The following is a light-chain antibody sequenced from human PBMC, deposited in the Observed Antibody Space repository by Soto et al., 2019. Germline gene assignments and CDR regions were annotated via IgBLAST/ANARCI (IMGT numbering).Light chain of an antibody. J-gene: IGKJ1*01. CDR2: DAS. CDR1: QSIGSW. CDR3: QQYNTYPWM. Sequence: DIQMTQSPSTLSASVGDRVTVTCRASQSIGSWLAWYQQKPGKAPKLLIYDASSLESGVPSRFSGSGSGTEFTLTISSLQPDDFATYSSQQYNTYPWMFGQGTKVEIK. V-gene: IGKV1-5*01.